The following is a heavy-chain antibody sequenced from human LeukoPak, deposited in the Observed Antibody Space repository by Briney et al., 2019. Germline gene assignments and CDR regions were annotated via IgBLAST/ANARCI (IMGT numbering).Heavy chain of an antibody. Sequence: SQTLSLTCAISGDSVSSNSAAWNWIRQSPSRGLEWLGRTYYRSKWYNDYAVSVKSRITINPDTSKNQFSLKLSSVTAADTAVYYCASSHYYDSSGYYSIGVFDYWGQGTLVTVSS. J-gene: IGHJ4*02. V-gene: IGHV6-1*01. CDR1: GDSVSSNSAA. CDR2: TYYRSKWYN. D-gene: IGHD3-22*01. CDR3: ASSHYYDSSGYYSIGVFDY.